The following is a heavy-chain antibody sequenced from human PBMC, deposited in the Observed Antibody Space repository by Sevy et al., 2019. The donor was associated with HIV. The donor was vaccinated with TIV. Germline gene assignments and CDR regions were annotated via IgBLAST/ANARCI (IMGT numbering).Heavy chain of an antibody. CDR3: ARGLVGANLGTDY. V-gene: IGHV3-11*06. Sequence: GGSLRLSCSASGFTFSDYYMNWIRQAPGKGLEWISYISFSSNYTMYADSVTGGFTISRDNAKNSLYLQMNSLRAEDTAVYYCARGLVGANLGTDYWGQGSLVTVSS. D-gene: IGHD1-26*01. CDR1: GFTFSDYY. J-gene: IGHJ4*02. CDR2: ISFSSNYT.